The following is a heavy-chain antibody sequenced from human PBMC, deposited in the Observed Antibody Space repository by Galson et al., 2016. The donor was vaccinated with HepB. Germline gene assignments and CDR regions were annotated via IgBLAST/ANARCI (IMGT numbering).Heavy chain of an antibody. J-gene: IGHJ5*02. Sequence: SETLSLTCTVSGDSIGGTSYYRGWIRQPPGKGLEWIGNVYFSGSTYYNPSLKSRVTISVDTSKNQFSLKVTSVTAADTAMYYCARNYGLWFGESNWFDPWGQGTVVTVSS. CDR1: GDSIGGTSYY. D-gene: IGHD3-10*01. CDR2: VYFSGST. CDR3: ARNYGLWFGESNWFDP. V-gene: IGHV4-39*01.